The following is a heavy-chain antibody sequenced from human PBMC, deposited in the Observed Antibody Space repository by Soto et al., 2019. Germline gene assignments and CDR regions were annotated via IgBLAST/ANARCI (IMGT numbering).Heavy chain of an antibody. V-gene: IGHV3-9*01. J-gene: IGHJ4*02. Sequence: PGGSLRLSCAASGFTFDDYAMHWVRQAPGKGLEWVSGISWNSGSIGYADSVKGRFTISRDNAKNSLYLQMNSLRAEDTALYYCAKVAGFRDFDWLLSYFDYWGQGTLVTVSS. CDR3: AKVAGFRDFDWLLSYFDY. CDR1: GFTFDDYA. CDR2: ISWNSGSI. D-gene: IGHD3-9*01.